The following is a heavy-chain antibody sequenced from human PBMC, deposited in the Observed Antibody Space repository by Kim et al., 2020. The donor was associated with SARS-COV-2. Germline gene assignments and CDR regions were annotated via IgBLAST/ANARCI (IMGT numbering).Heavy chain of an antibody. V-gene: IGHV1-69*13. CDR3: ARDGRVYGDYGVDL. CDR1: GDTLINFA. D-gene: IGHD4-17*01. J-gene: IGHJ5*02. Sequence: SVKVSCKASGDTLINFAISWVRQAPGQGLEWMGAIIPAFGSSDYAQRSQGRVTITADESTNTAYLELRTLTSHDTAVYYCARDGRVYGDYGVDLWGQGT. CDR2: IIPAFGSS.